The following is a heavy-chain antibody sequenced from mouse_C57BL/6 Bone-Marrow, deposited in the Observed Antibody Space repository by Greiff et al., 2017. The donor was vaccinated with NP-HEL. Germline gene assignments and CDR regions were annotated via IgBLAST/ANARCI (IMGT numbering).Heavy chain of an antibody. CDR3: ARGVWAY. V-gene: IGHV5-17*01. J-gene: IGHJ3*01. Sequence: EVKLMESGGGLVKPGGSLKLSCAAPGFPFGDYGMHWVRQAPEKGLEWVAYISSGSSTIYSADTVKGRFTISRDNAKNTLFLQMTSLRAEDTAMYYCARGVWAYWGQGTLVTVSA. CDR2: ISSGSSTI. D-gene: IGHD2-10*02. CDR1: GFPFGDYG.